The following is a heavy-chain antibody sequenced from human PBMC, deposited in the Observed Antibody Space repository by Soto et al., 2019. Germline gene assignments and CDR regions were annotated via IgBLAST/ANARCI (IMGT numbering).Heavy chain of an antibody. J-gene: IGHJ6*04. D-gene: IGHD6-6*01. CDR3: ATQESSSAAYSYGMDV. V-gene: IGHV4-39*01. CDR2: IYYSGRT. Sequence: PSETLSLTCTVSGGSISSSGYYWGWIRQPPEKGLEWIGNIYYSGRTFYNPSLKSRVTMSVGTSKNQFSLKLSSVTAADTAVYYCATQESSSAAYSYGMDVWGEGTTVTVSS. CDR1: GGSISSSGYY.